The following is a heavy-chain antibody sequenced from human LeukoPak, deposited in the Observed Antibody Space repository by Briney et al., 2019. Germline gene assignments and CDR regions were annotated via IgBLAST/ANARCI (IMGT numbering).Heavy chain of an antibody. Sequence: PGGSLRLSCAASGFTFSDYWMSWVRQAPGKGLEWVANINQDGSEKYYVASVTGRFTISRDNAKNSLYLQMNSLRVEDTAVYYCARRLYYYYGMDVWGQGTTVTVFS. J-gene: IGHJ6*02. D-gene: IGHD3-16*01. CDR2: INQDGSEK. V-gene: IGHV3-7*01. CDR1: GFTFSDYW. CDR3: ARRLYYYYGMDV.